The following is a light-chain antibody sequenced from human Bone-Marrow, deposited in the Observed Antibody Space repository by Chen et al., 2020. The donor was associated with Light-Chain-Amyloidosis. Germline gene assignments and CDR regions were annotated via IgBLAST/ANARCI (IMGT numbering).Light chain of an antibody. CDR2: EVT. Sequence: QSALPQPPAVSGSAGPSITIASTGTSSDVGGDNHVSWYQQHPDKAPKLMIYEVTNRPSWVPDRFSGSKSDNTASLTISGLQTEDEADYFCSSYTITNTLVFGSGTRVTVL. CDR3: SSYTITNTLV. V-gene: IGLV2-14*01. J-gene: IGLJ1*01. CDR1: SSDVGGDNH.